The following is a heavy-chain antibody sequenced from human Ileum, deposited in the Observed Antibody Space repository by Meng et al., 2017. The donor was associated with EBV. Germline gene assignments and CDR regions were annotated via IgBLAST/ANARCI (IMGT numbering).Heavy chain of an antibody. CDR2: IYHSGST. J-gene: IGHJ4*02. CDR3: ASGRDYAWHS. Sequence: QMQRRVLGAGLVKPSGSLALTGSVSGDSISSNNWWSWVRQPPGKGLEWIGEIYHSGSTNYNPSFKSRVTMSVDKSKNQISLNLSSVTAADTAVYYCASGRDYAWHSWGRGTLVTVSS. D-gene: IGHD4-17*01. CDR1: GDSISSNNW. V-gene: IGHV4-4*02.